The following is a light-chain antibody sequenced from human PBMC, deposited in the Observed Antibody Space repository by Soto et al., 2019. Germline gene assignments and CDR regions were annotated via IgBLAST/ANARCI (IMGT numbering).Light chain of an antibody. CDR3: QQYNNWLIT. V-gene: IGKV3-15*01. Sequence: EIVMTQSPATLSVSPGERATLSCRASQSVSSNLAWYQQKPGQAPRLLIYGASTRTTVIPARFSGSGSGTEFTLTISSLLSEDFAVYYCQQYNNWLITFGQGTRLEIK. J-gene: IGKJ5*01. CDR1: QSVSSN. CDR2: GAS.